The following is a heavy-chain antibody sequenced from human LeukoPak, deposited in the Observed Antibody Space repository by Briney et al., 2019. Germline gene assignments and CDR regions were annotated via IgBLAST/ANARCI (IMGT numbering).Heavy chain of an antibody. CDR1: GGTSSSYA. D-gene: IGHD3-22*01. CDR2: IIPIFGTA. CDR3: ASVYYYDSSGQSGAFDI. V-gene: IGHV1-69*05. Sequence: SVKVSCKASGGTSSSYAISWVRQAPGQGLEWMGRIIPIFGTANYAQKFQGRVTITTDESTSTAYMELSSLRSEDTAVYYCASVYYYDSSGQSGAFDIWGQGTMVTVSS. J-gene: IGHJ3*02.